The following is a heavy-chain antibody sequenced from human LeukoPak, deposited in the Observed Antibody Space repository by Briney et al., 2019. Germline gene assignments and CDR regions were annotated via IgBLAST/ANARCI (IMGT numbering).Heavy chain of an antibody. V-gene: IGHV1-2*02. CDR3: ARVLFNYYDSSGYYLFDY. D-gene: IGHD3-22*01. CDR2: INPNSGGT. J-gene: IGHJ4*02. CDR1: GGTFSSYA. Sequence: GASVKVSCKASGGTFSSYAISWVRQAPGQGLEWMGWINPNSGGTNYAQKFQSRVTMTRDTSISTAYMELSRLRSDDTAVYYCARVLFNYYDSSGYYLFDYWGQGTLVTVSS.